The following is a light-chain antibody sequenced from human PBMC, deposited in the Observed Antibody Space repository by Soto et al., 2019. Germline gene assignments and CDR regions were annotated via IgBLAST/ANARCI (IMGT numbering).Light chain of an antibody. CDR1: QTFSSH. CDR2: DAF. V-gene: IGKV3-11*01. Sequence: EIVLTQSPATLSFSPGDRATLSCRASQTFSSHLAWYQQKPGQAPKLLIYDAFKRATGIPARFSGRGSGTDFTLTISSLEPEDFAVYYCQQRSNWPPVITFGQGTRLEIK. CDR3: QQRSNWPPVIT. J-gene: IGKJ5*01.